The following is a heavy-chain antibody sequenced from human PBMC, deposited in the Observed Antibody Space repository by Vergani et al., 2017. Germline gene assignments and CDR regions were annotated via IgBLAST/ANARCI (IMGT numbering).Heavy chain of an antibody. CDR2: INHSGST. V-gene: IGHV4-34*01. CDR1: GGSFSGYY. J-gene: IGHJ4*02. CDR3: ARGYTHWNPGLDY. D-gene: IGHD1-1*01. Sequence: QVQLQQWGAGLLKPSETLSLTCAVYGGSFSGYYWSWTRQPPGKGLEWIGEINHSGSTNYNPSLKSRVTISVDTSKNQFSLKLSSVTAADTAVYYCARGYTHWNPGLDYWGQGTLVTVSS.